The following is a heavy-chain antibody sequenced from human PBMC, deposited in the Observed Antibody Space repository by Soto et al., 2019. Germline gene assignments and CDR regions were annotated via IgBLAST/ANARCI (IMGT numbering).Heavy chain of an antibody. V-gene: IGHV1-18*01. CDR1: GYTFTSYG. CDR2: ISAHNGNT. J-gene: IGHJ4*02. D-gene: IGHD1-1*01. CDR3: ERGRYGDY. Sequence: QVHLVQSGAEVKKPGASVKVSCKASGYTFTSYGITWVRQAPGQGLEWMGWISAHNGNTDYAQKLQSRVIVTRDTSTSTAYMELRSLRSDDTAVYYCERGRYGDYWGQGALVTVSS.